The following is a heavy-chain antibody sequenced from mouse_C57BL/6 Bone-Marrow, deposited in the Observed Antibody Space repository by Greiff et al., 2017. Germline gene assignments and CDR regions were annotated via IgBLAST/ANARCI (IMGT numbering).Heavy chain of an antibody. CDR2: INPNNGGT. Sequence: EVQGVESGPELVKPGASVKIPCKASGYTFTDYNMDWVKQSHGKSLEWIGDINPNNGGTIYNQKFKGKATLTVDKSSSTAYMELRSLTSEDTAVYYCASRHGSSYWFAYWGQGTLVTVSA. D-gene: IGHD1-1*01. V-gene: IGHV1-18*01. CDR1: GYTFTDYN. J-gene: IGHJ3*01. CDR3: ASRHGSSYWFAY.